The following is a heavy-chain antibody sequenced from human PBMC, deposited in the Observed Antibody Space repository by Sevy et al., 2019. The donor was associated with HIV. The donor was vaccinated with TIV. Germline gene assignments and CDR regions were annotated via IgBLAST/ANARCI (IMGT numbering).Heavy chain of an antibody. CDR2: ISWNSGSM. J-gene: IGHJ4*02. Sequence: GGSLRLSCAGSGFTFGNYAMYWVRPSPGKGLEWVSGISWNSGSMGYADAVEGRFTISRDNAKNSLHLEMNSLRPEDTALYYCAKGVSGGNSGAAFDYWGQGTRVTVSS. CDR3: AKGVSGGNSGAAFDY. CDR1: GFTFGNYA. V-gene: IGHV3-9*01. D-gene: IGHD2-15*01.